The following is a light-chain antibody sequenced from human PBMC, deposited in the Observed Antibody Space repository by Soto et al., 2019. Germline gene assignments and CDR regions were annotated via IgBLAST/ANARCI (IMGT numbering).Light chain of an antibody. CDR3: SSYTTSNTRQIV. J-gene: IGLJ1*01. CDR2: DVS. V-gene: IGLV2-14*03. CDR1: SSDVGGYNY. Sequence: QSVLTQPASVSGSPGQSITISCTGTSSDVGGYNYVSWYQHHPGKAPKLIIYDVSNRPSGVSIRFSGSKSDNTASLTISGLQPEDEADYHCSSYTTSNTRQIVSGTGTKVTVL.